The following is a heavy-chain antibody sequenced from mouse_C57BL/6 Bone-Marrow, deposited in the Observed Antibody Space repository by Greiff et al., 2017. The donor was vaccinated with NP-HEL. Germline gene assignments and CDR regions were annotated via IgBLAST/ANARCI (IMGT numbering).Heavy chain of an antibody. CDR1: GFSLTSYA. D-gene: IGHD1-1*01. CDR3: ARIYYYGSSYEAMDY. Sequence: VHLVESGPGLVAPSQSLSITCTVSGFSLTSYAISWVRQPPGKGLEWLGVIWTGGGTNYNSSLKSRLSSVKDNSKSQVFLKMNSLQTDDTARYYCARIYYYGSSYEAMDYWGQGTSVTVSS. CDR2: IWTGGGT. J-gene: IGHJ4*01. V-gene: IGHV2-9-1*01.